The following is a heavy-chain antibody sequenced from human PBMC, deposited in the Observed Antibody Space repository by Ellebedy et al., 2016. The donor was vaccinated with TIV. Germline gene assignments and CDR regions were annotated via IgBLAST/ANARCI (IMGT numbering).Heavy chain of an antibody. CDR3: SRDGGRGGGNDF. D-gene: IGHD3-16*01. CDR2: IKSSSNPI. V-gene: IGHV3-48*02. J-gene: IGHJ4*02. CDR1: GFTFRSYS. Sequence: GESLKISCAASGFTFRSYSMNWVRQAPGKGLEWVSHIKSSSNPIYYADSMKGRFIISRDNAKNSLYLQMNNLRDEDTAVYYCSRDGGRGGGNDFWGQGTLVIVSS.